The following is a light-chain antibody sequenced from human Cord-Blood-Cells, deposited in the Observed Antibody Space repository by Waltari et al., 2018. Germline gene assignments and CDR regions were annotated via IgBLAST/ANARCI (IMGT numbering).Light chain of an antibody. Sequence: QSALTQPASVSGSPGQSITISCTGTSSDVGGYNYVSWYQQHPGKAPKLMIYDVRKRPSGIPERFSVSNSGNTSTLTISGTQAMDEADYYCQAWDSSTVVFGGGTKLTVL. V-gene: IGLV2-14*01. J-gene: IGLJ2*01. CDR2: DVR. CDR1: SSDVGGYNY. CDR3: QAWDSSTVV.